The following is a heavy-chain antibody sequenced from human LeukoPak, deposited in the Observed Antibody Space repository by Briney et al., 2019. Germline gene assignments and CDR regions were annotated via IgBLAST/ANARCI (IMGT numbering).Heavy chain of an antibody. J-gene: IGHJ4*02. CDR1: GYTFTSYY. D-gene: IGHD6-19*01. CDR3: AREVAGTGYFDY. Sequence: EASVKVSCKASGYTFTSYYMHWVRQAPGQGREWMGIINPSGGSTSYAQKFQGRVTMTRDMSTSTVYMELSSLRSEDTAVYYCAREVAGTGYFDYWGQGTLVTVSS. CDR2: INPSGGST. V-gene: IGHV1-46*01.